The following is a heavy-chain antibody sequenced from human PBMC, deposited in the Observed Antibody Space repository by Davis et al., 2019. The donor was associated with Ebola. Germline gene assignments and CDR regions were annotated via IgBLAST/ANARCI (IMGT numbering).Heavy chain of an antibody. CDR2: IKQDGSEK. D-gene: IGHD3-10*01. Sequence: PGGSLRLSCAASGFTFSSYWMSWVRQAPGKGLEWVANIKQDGSEKYYVDSVKGRFTISRDNAKNSLYLQMNSLRAEDTAVYYCARDLEGGVWFGELENAFDIWGQGTMVTVSS. V-gene: IGHV3-7*03. CDR3: ARDLEGGVWFGELENAFDI. CDR1: GFTFSSYW. J-gene: IGHJ3*02.